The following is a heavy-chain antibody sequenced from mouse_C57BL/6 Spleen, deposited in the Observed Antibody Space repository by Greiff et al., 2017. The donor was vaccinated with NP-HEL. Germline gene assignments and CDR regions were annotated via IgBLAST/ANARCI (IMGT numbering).Heavy chain of an antibody. CDR1: GYTFTDYY. D-gene: IGHD1-1*01. CDR2: INPNNGGT. Sequence: EVKLQQSGPELVKPGASVKISCKASGYTFTDYYMNWVKQSHGKSLEWIGDINPNNGGTSYNQKFKGKATLTVDKSSSTAYMELRSLTSEDSAVYYCASRGRYPLGGYFDVWGTGTTVTVSS. J-gene: IGHJ1*03. CDR3: ASRGRYPLGGYFDV. V-gene: IGHV1-26*01.